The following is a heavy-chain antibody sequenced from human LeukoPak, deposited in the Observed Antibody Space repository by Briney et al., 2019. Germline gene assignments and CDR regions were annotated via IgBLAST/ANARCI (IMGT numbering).Heavy chain of an antibody. CDR2: VDAEDGET. D-gene: IGHD4-17*01. CDR3: ATTRRDDYDITSDY. V-gene: IGHV1-69-2*01. CDR1: GYTFTDYY. J-gene: IGHJ4*01. Sequence: ATVKISCKVSGYTFTDYYMHWVQQAAGKGLEWMGLVDAEDGETIYAEKFQGRVTITADTSTDTAYMEMSSLRSEDTAVYYCATTRRDDYDITSDYWGKGTTVTVSS.